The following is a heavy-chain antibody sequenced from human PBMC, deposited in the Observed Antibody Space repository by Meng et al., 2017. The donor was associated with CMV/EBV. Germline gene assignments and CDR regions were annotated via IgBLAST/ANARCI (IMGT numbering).Heavy chain of an antibody. Sequence: GESLKIPCASSGFTLRSFWMHWVRQAPGKGLVWVSRINLDGSSTSYADSVKGRFTISRDNAKNTLYLQMNSLRAEDTAVYYCARGKGVVVPAAIPRRYYYYGMDVWGQGTTVTVSS. D-gene: IGHD2-2*01. V-gene: IGHV3-74*01. CDR1: GFTLRSFW. CDR3: ARGKGVVVPAAIPRRYYYYGMDV. CDR2: INLDGSST. J-gene: IGHJ6*02.